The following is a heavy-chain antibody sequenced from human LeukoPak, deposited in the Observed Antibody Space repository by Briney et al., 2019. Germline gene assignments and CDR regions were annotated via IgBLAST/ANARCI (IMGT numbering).Heavy chain of an antibody. V-gene: IGHV4-39*01. D-gene: IGHD3-10*01. CDR2: IYYSGST. J-gene: IGHJ6*03. CDR3: ARHRYYYRSGSYYGAPYYMDV. Sequence: PSETLSLTCTVSGGSISSSSYYWGWIRQPPGKGLEWIGSIYYSGSTYYNQSLKSRVTISVDTSKNQFSLKLSSVTAADTAVYYCARHRYYYRSGSYYGAPYYMDVWGKGTTVTISS. CDR1: GGSISSSSYY.